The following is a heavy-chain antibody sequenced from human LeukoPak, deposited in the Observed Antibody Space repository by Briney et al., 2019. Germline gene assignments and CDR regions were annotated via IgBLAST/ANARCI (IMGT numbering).Heavy chain of an antibody. J-gene: IGHJ4*02. CDR1: GGSISTSNYY. Sequence: SETLSLTCTVSGGSISTSNYYWGWIRQPPGKGLEWIGNIFYSGSTYYSPSLRSRVTISLGTSRNQFSLKLSSVTAADTAVYYCARLVGRTVDDYWGQGTLVTVSS. CDR3: ARLVGRTVDDY. V-gene: IGHV4-39*07. CDR2: IFYSGST. D-gene: IGHD1-26*01.